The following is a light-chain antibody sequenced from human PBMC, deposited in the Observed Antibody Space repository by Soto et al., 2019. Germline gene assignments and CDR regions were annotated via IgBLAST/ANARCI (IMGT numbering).Light chain of an antibody. V-gene: IGKV1-9*01. CDR3: QQYYSYPWT. CDR1: QGISSY. J-gene: IGKJ1*01. Sequence: DIQLTQSPSFLSASVGDRVTITCRASQGISSYLAWYQQRPGKAPELLIYGASTLQSGVPSRFSGGGSGTEFTLTISSLQPEDFATYYCQQYYSYPWTFGQGTKVDIK. CDR2: GAS.